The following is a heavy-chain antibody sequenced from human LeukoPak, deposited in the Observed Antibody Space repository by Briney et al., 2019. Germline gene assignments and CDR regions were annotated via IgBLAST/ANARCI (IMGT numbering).Heavy chain of an antibody. D-gene: IGHD6-19*01. V-gene: IGHV3-43*02. CDR3: AKNPQDSSGWYPWFDP. CDR1: GFTFDDYA. Sequence: PGGSLRLSCAASGFTFDDYAMHWVRQAPGKGLEWVSLISGDGGSTYYADSVKGRFTISRDNSKNSLYLQMNSLRTEDTALYYCAKNPQDSSGWYPWFDPWGQGTLVTVSS. J-gene: IGHJ5*02. CDR2: ISGDGGST.